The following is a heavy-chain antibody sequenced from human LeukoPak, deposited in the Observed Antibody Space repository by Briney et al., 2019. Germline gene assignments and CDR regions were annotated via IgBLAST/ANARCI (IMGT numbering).Heavy chain of an antibody. D-gene: IGHD6-19*01. CDR3: AASSGWYSPRDYYGMDA. V-gene: IGHV1-18*01. CDR2: ISAYNVNT. CDR1: GYTFTSNG. J-gene: IGHJ6*02. Sequence: ASVKVSCKASGYTFTSNGISWVRQAPGQGLEWMGWISAYNVNTNYAQKLQGRVTMTTDTSTSTAYMELRSLRSDDTAVYYCAASSGWYSPRDYYGMDAWGQGTTVTVSS.